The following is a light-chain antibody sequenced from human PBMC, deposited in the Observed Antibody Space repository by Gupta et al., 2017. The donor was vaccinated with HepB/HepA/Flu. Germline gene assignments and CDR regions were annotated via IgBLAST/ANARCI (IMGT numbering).Light chain of an antibody. CDR1: QSVFYNSNNKNN. CDR2: WAS. CDR3: QQYYSTPWT. V-gene: IGKV4-1*01. J-gene: IGKJ1*01. Sequence: DIVMTQSPDSLAVSLGERATINCKSSQSVFYNSNNKNNLAWYQQKAGQPPKLLIYWASTRESGVPDRFSGSGSGTDFPRTISSLKAEDVAVYYCQQYYSTPWTFGQGTKVEIK.